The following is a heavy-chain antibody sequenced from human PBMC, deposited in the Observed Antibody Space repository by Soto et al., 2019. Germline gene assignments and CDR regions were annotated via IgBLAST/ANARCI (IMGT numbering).Heavy chain of an antibody. V-gene: IGHV3-23*01. Sequence: GSLRLSCAASGFTLSNYVMSWVRQAPGKGLEWVSGVEAGAGGAGTYVADSMKGRVTISRDNSKNTLYLQMNSLRAEDTAVYYCAKGPEQLVHGVFDCWGQGTLVTVSS. J-gene: IGHJ4*02. CDR3: AKGPEQLVHGVFDC. CDR1: GFTLSNYV. CDR2: VEAGAGGAGT. D-gene: IGHD6-6*01.